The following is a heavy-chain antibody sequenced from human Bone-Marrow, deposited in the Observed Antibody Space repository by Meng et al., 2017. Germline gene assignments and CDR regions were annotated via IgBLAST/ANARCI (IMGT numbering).Heavy chain of an antibody. CDR3: AKGKRGLPYFDY. CDR1: GFTFSSYS. V-gene: IGHV3-21*04. D-gene: IGHD3-16*01. J-gene: IGHJ4*02. Sequence: GESLKISCAASGFTFSSYSMNWVRQAPGKGPEWVSSISSSSSYIYYADSVKGRFTISRDNSKNTLYLQMNSLRAEDTAVYYCAKGKRGLPYFDYWGQGTLVTVSS. CDR2: ISSSSSYI.